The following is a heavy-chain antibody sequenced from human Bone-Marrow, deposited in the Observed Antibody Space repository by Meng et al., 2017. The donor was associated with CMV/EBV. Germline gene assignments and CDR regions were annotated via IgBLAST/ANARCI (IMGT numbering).Heavy chain of an antibody. CDR2: ISSSSSYI. J-gene: IGHJ6*02. CDR1: GFTFSDYY. D-gene: IGHD3-3*01. CDR3: ARDTRIRFLEWLSHYYGMDV. V-gene: IGHV3-11*06. Sequence: GESLKISCAASGFTFSDYYMSWIRQAPGKGLEWVSYISSSSSYIYYADSVKGRFTISRDNAKNSLYQQMNSLRAEDTAVYYCARDTRIRFLEWLSHYYGMDVWGQGTTVTVSS.